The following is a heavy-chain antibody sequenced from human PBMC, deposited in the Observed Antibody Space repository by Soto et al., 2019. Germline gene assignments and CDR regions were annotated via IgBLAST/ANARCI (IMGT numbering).Heavy chain of an antibody. V-gene: IGHV4-59*08. CDR1: GGSISSYY. D-gene: IGHD6-13*01. J-gene: IGHJ4*02. CDR3: ARKISSTWNFDY. CDR2: IYYSGST. Sequence: SETLSLTCTVSGGSISSYYWSWIRQPPRKGLEWIGYIYYSGSTNYNPSLKSRVTISADTSKNQFSLKLSSVTAADTAVYYCARKISSTWNFDYWGQGTLVTVYS.